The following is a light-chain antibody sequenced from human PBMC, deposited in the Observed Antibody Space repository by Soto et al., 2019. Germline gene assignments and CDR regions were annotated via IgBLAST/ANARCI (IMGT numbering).Light chain of an antibody. CDR3: QQYNNWPGT. CDR2: GAS. Sequence: EIVLTQCPGTLSLSPGERATLSCRASQSVSSNLAWYQQKPGQAPRLLIYGASTRATGIPARFSGSGSGTEFTLTISSLQSEDFAVYYCQQYNNWPGTFGQRTKADIK. J-gene: IGKJ1*01. V-gene: IGKV3-15*01. CDR1: QSVSSN.